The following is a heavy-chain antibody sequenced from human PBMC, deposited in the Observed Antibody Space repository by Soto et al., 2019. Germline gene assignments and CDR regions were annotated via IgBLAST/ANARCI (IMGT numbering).Heavy chain of an antibody. J-gene: IGHJ5*02. CDR1: GGTFSSYA. V-gene: IGHV1-69*01. Sequence: QVQLVQSVAEVKKPGSSLKVSCKASGGTFSSYAISWVRQAPGQGLEWMGGIIPIFGTANYAQKVQGRVTITADESTSTAYMELSSLRSEDTAVYYCASDCSGGSCNWFDPWGQGTLVTVSS. CDR2: IIPIFGTA. CDR3: ASDCSGGSCNWFDP. D-gene: IGHD2-15*01.